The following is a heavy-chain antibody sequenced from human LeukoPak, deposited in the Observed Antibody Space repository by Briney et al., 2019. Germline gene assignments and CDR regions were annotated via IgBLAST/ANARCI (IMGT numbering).Heavy chain of an antibody. J-gene: IGHJ3*02. CDR1: GFTFSSYG. D-gene: IGHD6-13*01. Sequence: GGSLRLSCAASGFTFSSYGMHWVRQAPGKGLEWLAVISYDGSERNYADSVKGRFLVSRDNSKNTLDLQMNSLRAEDTAVYYCAKAGYSSSWYLVNSLDIWGQGTMVTVS. V-gene: IGHV3-30*18. CDR3: AKAGYSSSWYLVNSLDI. CDR2: ISYDGSER.